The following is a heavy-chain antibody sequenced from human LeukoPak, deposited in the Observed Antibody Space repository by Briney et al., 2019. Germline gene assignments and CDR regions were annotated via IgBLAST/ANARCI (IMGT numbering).Heavy chain of an antibody. CDR2: INNDGTTT. V-gene: IGHV3-74*01. Sequence: GGSLRLSCAASGFTFSSYWMHWVRQAPGKGLVWVSRINNDGTTTTDADSVKGRFTISRDNAKNMLYLQMNSLRAEDTAVYYCAKDYDFWSGYLPPDFQHWGQGTLVTVSS. CDR1: GFTFSSYW. J-gene: IGHJ1*01. CDR3: AKDYDFWSGYLPPDFQH. D-gene: IGHD3-3*01.